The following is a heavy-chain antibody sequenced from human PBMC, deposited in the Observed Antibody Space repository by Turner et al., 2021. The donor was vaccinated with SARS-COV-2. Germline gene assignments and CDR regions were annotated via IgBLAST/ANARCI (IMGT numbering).Heavy chain of an antibody. CDR2: IKTKTDGGTT. V-gene: IGHV3-15*01. Sequence: EVQLVESGGGLLKPGGSRRLSCAACGFTFSNAWMSWVRQAPGKELEWVGRIKTKTDGGTTDYTAPVKGRFTISRDDSKNTLYLQMNSLKTEDTAVYYCTTYSEPDYWGQGTLVTVSS. D-gene: IGHD2-21*01. CDR3: TTYSEPDY. CDR1: GFTFSNAW. J-gene: IGHJ4*02.